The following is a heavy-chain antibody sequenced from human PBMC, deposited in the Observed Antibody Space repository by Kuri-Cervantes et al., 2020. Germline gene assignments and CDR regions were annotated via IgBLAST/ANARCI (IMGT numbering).Heavy chain of an antibody. V-gene: IGHV4-4*02. D-gene: IGHD6-13*01. CDR2: IYHSGST. CDR1: GGSITTSSW. J-gene: IGHJ5*02. CDR3: ARSSAAGTIDP. Sequence: SETLSLTCAVSGGSITTSSWWSWVRQPPGKGLEWIGEIYHSGSTNYNPSLKSRVTISVDKSKNQFSLKLSSVTAADTAVYYCARSSAAGTIDPWGQGTLVTVSS.